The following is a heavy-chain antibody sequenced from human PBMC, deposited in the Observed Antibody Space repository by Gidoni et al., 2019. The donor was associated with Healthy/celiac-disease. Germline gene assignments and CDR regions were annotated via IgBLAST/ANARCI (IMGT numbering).Heavy chain of an antibody. CDR1: GGPISSSSYY. Sequence: QLQLQESGPGLVKPSETLSLTCTVSGGPISSSSYYWGWIRQPPGKGLEWIGSIYYSGSTYYNPSLKSRVTISVDTSKNQFSLKLSSVTAADTAVYYCARLGYCSGGSCPRWGSYFDYWGQGTLVTVSS. J-gene: IGHJ4*02. V-gene: IGHV4-39*01. D-gene: IGHD2-15*01. CDR3: ARLGYCSGGSCPRWGSYFDY. CDR2: IYYSGST.